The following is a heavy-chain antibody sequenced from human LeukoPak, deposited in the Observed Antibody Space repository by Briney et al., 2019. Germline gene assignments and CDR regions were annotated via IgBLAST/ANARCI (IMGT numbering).Heavy chain of an antibody. CDR3: ARVGAVAEDY. D-gene: IGHD6-19*01. Sequence: GGSLSLSGAASGFIFSSYWMNGVRQAPGKGLEWVSSISSSSSYIYYADSVKGRFTISRDNAKNSLYLQMNSLSAEDTAVYYCARVGAVAEDYWGQGTLVTVSS. CDR1: GFIFSSYW. J-gene: IGHJ4*02. V-gene: IGHV3-21*01. CDR2: ISSSSSYI.